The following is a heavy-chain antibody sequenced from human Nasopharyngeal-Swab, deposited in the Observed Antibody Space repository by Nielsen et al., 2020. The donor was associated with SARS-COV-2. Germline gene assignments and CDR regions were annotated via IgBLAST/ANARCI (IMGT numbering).Heavy chain of an antibody. V-gene: IGHV5-10-1*01. CDR2: IDPSDSYT. CDR3: ARAIIAAAGSYYYYGMDV. J-gene: IGHJ6*02. Sequence: VRQMPGKGLEWMGRIDPSDSYTNYSPSFQGRVTISADKSISTAYLQWSSLKASDTAMYYCARAIIAAAGSYYYYGMDVWGQGTTVTVSS. D-gene: IGHD6-13*01.